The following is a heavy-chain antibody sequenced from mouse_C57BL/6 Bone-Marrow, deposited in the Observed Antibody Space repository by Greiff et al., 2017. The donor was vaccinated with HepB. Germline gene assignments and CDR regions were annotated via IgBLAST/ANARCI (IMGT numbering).Heavy chain of an antibody. J-gene: IGHJ4*01. Sequence: QVQLQQSGPELVKPGASVKISCKASGYAFSSSWMNWVKQRPGQGLEWIGRIYPGDGDTNYNGKFKGKATLTADKSSSTAYMQLSSLTSDDSAVYFCASPPYYSNYDYAMDYWGQGTSVTVSS. CDR3: ASPPYYSNYDYAMDY. CDR1: GYAFSSSW. CDR2: IYPGDGDT. D-gene: IGHD2-5*01. V-gene: IGHV1-82*01.